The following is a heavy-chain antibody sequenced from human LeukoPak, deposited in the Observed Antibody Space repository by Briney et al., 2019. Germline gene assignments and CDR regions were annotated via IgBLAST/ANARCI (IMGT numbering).Heavy chain of an antibody. J-gene: IGHJ3*02. V-gene: IGHV1-46*01. CDR3: ARDSDAVDDAFDI. D-gene: IGHD2-2*01. Sequence: ASVKLSRTASGGAFSDYAITWVRQAPGQGLEWMGIINPSGGSTIYAQKFQGRVTMTRDTSTTTVNMELSSLRSEDTAVYYCARDSDAVDDAFDIWGQGIVVTSSS. CDR1: GGAFSDYA. CDR2: INPSGGST.